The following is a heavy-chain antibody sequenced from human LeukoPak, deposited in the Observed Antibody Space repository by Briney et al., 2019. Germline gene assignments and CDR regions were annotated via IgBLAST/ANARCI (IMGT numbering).Heavy chain of an antibody. CDR3: ARGRYYYDSSGYDAFDI. CDR1: GYTFTGYY. D-gene: IGHD3-22*01. J-gene: IGHJ3*02. V-gene: IGHV1-8*02. Sequence: ASVKVSCKASGYTFTGYYMHWVRQATGQGLEWMGWMNPNSGNTGYAQKFQGRVTMTRNTSISTAYMELSSLRSEDTAVYYCARGRYYYDSSGYDAFDIWGQGTMVTVSS. CDR2: MNPNSGNT.